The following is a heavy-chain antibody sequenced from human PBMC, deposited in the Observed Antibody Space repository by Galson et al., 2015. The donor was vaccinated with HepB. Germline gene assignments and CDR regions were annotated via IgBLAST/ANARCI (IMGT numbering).Heavy chain of an antibody. CDR3: ARSVNGKYAFDM. CDR1: GGSFSDFY. D-gene: IGHD1-14*01. J-gene: IGHJ3*02. V-gene: IGHV4-34*01. Sequence: ETLSLTCAVYGGSFSDFYWSWIRQPPGRGLEWIGEINHRGITNHNPSLKSRVTISVDRSKNQFSLKLTSVTAADPAVYYCARSVNGKYAFDMWGQGTMVTVSS. CDR2: INHRGIT.